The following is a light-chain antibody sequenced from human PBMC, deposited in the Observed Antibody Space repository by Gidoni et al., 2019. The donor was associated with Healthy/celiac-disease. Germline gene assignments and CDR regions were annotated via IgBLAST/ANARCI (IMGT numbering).Light chain of an antibody. V-gene: IGKV3-11*01. CDR2: DAS. CDR3: PQRSNWPPYIYS. Sequence: EIVLTQSPATLSWSPGERATLTCRASQSVSSYLAWYQQKPGQAPRLLIYDASNRATGIPARFSGSGSGTDFALTISSLEPEDFSVYYCPQRSNWPPYIYSFGQGTKLEIK. CDR1: QSVSSY. J-gene: IGKJ2*03.